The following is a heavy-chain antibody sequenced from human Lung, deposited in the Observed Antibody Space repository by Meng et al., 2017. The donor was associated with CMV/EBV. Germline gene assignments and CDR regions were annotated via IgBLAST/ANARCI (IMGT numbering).Heavy chain of an antibody. CDR1: GFTFSSYS. D-gene: IGHD7-27*01. CDR3: ARESLLSPNWGPGYFDY. V-gene: IGHV3-21*01. CDR2: ISSSSSYI. J-gene: IGHJ4*02. Sequence: GESLKISCAASGFTFSSYSMNWVRQAPGKGLEWVSSISSSSSYIYYADSVKGRFTISRDNAKNSLYLQMNSLRAEDTAVYYCARESLLSPNWGPGYFDYWXQGTXVTVAS.